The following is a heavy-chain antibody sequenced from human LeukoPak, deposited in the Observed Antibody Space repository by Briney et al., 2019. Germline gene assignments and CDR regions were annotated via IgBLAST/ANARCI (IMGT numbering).Heavy chain of an antibody. D-gene: IGHD3-10*01. Sequence: ASVKVSCKASGYTFTSYDINWVRQATGQGLEWMGWMNPNSGNTGYAQKFQGRVTMTRNTSISTAYMELSSLRSEDTAVYYCARFGPRYDDAFDIWRQRTMVTVSS. J-gene: IGHJ3*02. CDR1: GYTFTSYD. CDR3: ARFGPRYDDAFDI. V-gene: IGHV1-8*01. CDR2: MNPNSGNT.